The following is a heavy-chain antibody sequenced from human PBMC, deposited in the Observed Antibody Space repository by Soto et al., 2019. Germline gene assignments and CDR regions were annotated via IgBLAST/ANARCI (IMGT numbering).Heavy chain of an antibody. CDR2: ITGSGDNT. D-gene: IGHD6-13*01. Sequence: PGGSLRLSCAASGFTFSSYAMSWVRQAPGTGLEWVSAITGSGDNTYYADSVKGRFTISRDTSQNTLYLQMNSLRADDTAVYYCAKNGRSSSWYYFDYWGQGTLVTVSS. V-gene: IGHV3-23*01. CDR1: GFTFSSYA. J-gene: IGHJ4*02. CDR3: AKNGRSSSWYYFDY.